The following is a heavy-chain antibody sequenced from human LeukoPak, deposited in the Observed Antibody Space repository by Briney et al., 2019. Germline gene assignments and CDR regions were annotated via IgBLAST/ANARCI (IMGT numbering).Heavy chain of an antibody. D-gene: IGHD6-13*01. V-gene: IGHV1-24*01. CDR1: GHTLSELS. CDR2: FDSEDGKT. CDR3: ATRNPNSRSLILFHY. Sequence: ASVRVSCKVSGHTLSELSMHWVRQAPGKGVEWMGGFDSEDGKTIYAQEFQARVTMTEDTSTDTAYMELSSLRSEDTVFYYCATRNPNSRSLILFHYWGQGTLVSVS. J-gene: IGHJ4*02.